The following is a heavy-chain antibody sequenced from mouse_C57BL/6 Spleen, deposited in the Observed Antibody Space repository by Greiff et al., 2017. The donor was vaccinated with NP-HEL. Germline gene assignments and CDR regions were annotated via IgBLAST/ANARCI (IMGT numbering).Heavy chain of an antibody. D-gene: IGHD4-1*01. CDR3: ARGEANWDAMDY. CDR2: INPNNGGT. J-gene: IGHJ4*01. Sequence: EVKLVESGPELVKPGASVKMSCKASGYTFTDYNMHWVKQSHGKSLEWIGYINPNNGGTSYNQKFKGKATLTVNKSSSTAYMELRSLTSEDSAVYYCARGEANWDAMDYWGQGTSVTVSS. V-gene: IGHV1-22*01. CDR1: GYTFTDYN.